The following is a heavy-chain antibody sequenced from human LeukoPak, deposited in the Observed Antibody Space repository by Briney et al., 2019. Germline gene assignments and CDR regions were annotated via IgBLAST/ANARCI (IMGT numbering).Heavy chain of an antibody. V-gene: IGHV3-30*04. CDR3: AKVDGRGIQLWFPFDY. CDR1: GFTFSSYA. D-gene: IGHD5-18*01. CDR2: ISYDGSNK. Sequence: GGSLRLSCAASGFTFSSYAMHWVRQAPGKGLEWVAVISYDGSNKYYADSVKGRFTISRDNSKNTLYLQMNSLRAEDTAVYYCAKVDGRGIQLWFPFDYWGQGTLVTVSS. J-gene: IGHJ4*02.